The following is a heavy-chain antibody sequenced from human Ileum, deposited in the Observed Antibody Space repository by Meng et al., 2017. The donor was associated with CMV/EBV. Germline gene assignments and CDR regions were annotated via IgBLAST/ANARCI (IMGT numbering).Heavy chain of an antibody. CDR3: ARSSRFTAQAVIVGYGMDV. J-gene: IGHJ6*02. CDR1: EFTVSGNY. D-gene: IGHD2-15*01. Sequence: GGSLRLSCAASEFTVSGNYMSWVRQAPGRGLEWISILYSGGYTYYADSVKGRFLISRDNSKNTVYLHMNSLRAEDTAVYYCARSSRFTAQAVIVGYGMDVWGQGTTVTV. V-gene: IGHV3-53*01. CDR2: LYSGGYT.